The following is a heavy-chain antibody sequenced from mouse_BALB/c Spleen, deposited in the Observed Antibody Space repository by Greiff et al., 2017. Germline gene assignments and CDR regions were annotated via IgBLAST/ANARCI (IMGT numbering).Heavy chain of an antibody. CDR3: ARSLYYAMDY. Sequence: VQLQESGPELVKPGASVKISCKASGYTFTDYYINWVEQKPGQGLEWIGWIYPGSGNTKYNEKFKGKATLTVDTSSSTAYMQLSSLTSEDTAVYFCARSLYYAMDYWGQGTSVTVSS. CDR1: GYTFTDYY. CDR2: IYPGSGNT. J-gene: IGHJ4*01. V-gene: IGHV1-84*02.